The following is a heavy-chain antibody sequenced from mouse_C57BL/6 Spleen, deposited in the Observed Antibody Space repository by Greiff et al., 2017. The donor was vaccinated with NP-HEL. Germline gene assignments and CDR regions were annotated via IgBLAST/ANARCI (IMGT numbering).Heavy chain of an antibody. D-gene: IGHD2-14*01. CDR2: INPNNGGT. Sequence: EVQLQQSGPELVKPGASVKISCKASGYTFTDYYMNWVKQSHGKSLEWIGDINPNNGGTSYNQKFKGKATLTVDKSSSTAYMELRSLTSEDSAVYYCAREGYDAGYYFDYWGQGTTLTVSS. V-gene: IGHV1-26*01. J-gene: IGHJ2*01. CDR1: GYTFTDYY. CDR3: AREGYDAGYYFDY.